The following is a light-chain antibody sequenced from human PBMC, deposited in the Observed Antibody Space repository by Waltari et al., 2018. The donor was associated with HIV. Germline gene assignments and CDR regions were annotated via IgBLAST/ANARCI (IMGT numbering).Light chain of an antibody. J-gene: IGLJ2*01. V-gene: IGLV1-47*01. CDR2: RNN. CDR3: ATWDDTLSGPV. Sequence: QSVLTQAPSASGTPGQGVTISCSGSSSNIGSNYVYWYHQFPGTAPKLLIYRNNQRPSGVPDRFSGSKSGTSASLAISGLRSEDEADYYCATWDDTLSGPVFGGGTKLTVL. CDR1: SSNIGSNY.